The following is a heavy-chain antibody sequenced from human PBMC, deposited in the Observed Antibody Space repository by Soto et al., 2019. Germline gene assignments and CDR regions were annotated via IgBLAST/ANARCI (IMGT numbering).Heavy chain of an antibody. V-gene: IGHV3-13*01. Sequence: EVQLLESGGAPVQSGGSLRLSCAASGFTFSNFDMHWVRQTTGKGLEWVSAIDIAGATYYADSVKGRFTISREKAKNSLYLQMNSLRADDTAVYYCARAARWLQSRYFDLWGRGTLVTVSS. CDR2: IDIAGAT. D-gene: IGHD5-12*01. CDR3: ARAARWLQSRYFDL. J-gene: IGHJ2*01. CDR1: GFTFSNFD.